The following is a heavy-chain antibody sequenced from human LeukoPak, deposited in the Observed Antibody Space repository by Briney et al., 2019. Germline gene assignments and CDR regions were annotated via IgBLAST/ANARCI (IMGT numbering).Heavy chain of an antibody. V-gene: IGHV1-8*01. CDR3: ARGWTWGDS. J-gene: IGHJ1*01. CDR1: GYTFTTYD. Sequence: ASVKVSCKASGYTFTTYDINWVRQAPGQGLEWVGWINPNRDNTAYAQNFQGRVTMTRDSSRSTVYMELSSLKSEDTAVYYCARGWTWGDSWGQGSPVTVSS. D-gene: IGHD3-16*01. CDR2: INPNRDNT.